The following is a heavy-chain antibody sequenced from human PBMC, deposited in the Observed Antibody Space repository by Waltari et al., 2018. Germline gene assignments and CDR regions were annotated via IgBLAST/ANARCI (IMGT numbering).Heavy chain of an antibody. Sequence: QIQLVQSGAEVKKPGASVKVSCKASGNTFPHFGINWVRQAPGQGLEWMGWITVNTGNTNYAQKFRGRVSLTTDTSTNAAYMELRNLRSDDSAVFFCAAVDIVSTTLDYWGQGSLVTVSS. J-gene: IGHJ4*02. CDR1: GNTFPHFG. CDR3: AAVDIVSTTLDY. CDR2: ITVNTGNT. V-gene: IGHV1-18*01. D-gene: IGHD5-12*01.